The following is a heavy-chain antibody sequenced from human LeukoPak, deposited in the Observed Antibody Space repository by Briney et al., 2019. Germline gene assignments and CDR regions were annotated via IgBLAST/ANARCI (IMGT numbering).Heavy chain of an antibody. V-gene: IGHV1-2*02. CDR3: ARDMRYSGYDLS. D-gene: IGHD5-12*01. J-gene: IGHJ5*02. CDR1: GYTFTGYY. CDR2: INPNSGDT. Sequence: ASVKVSCKASGYTFTGYYMHWVRQAPGQGLEWMGWINPNSGDTNYAQKFQGRVTMTRDTSITTAYMELSRLRSDDRAVYYCARDMRYSGYDLSWGQGTLVTVSS.